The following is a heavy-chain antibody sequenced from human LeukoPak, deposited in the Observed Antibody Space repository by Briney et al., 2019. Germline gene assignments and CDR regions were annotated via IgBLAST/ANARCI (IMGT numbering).Heavy chain of an antibody. V-gene: IGHV3-48*03. D-gene: IGHD6-13*01. CDR1: GFTLTNYE. CDR3: AKDGYSSSWYSEYYFDY. Sequence: PGGSLRLSCAASGFTLTNYEMNWVRQAPGKGLEWISYISPSGTTIYYADSVKGRFTISRDNSKNTLYLQMNSLRAEDTAVYYCAKDGYSSSWYSEYYFDYWGQGTLVTVSS. CDR2: ISPSGTTI. J-gene: IGHJ4*02.